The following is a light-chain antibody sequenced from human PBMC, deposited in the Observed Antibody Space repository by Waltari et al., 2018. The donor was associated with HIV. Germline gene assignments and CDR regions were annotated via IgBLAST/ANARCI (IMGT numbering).Light chain of an antibody. CDR1: SSDVGGYNY. J-gene: IGLJ3*02. CDR2: DVS. V-gene: IGLV2-14*01. CDR3: SSYASSSTPNWV. Sequence: QSALTQPASVSGSPGQSITISFTGTSSDVGGYNYVSWYQHHPDKTPKLMIYDVSNRPSGVSNRCSGSKSGNTASLTISGLQAEDEADYYCSSYASSSTPNWVFGGGTKLTVL.